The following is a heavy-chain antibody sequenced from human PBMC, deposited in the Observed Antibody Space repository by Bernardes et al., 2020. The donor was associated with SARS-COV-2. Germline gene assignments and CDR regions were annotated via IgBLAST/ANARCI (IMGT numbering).Heavy chain of an antibody. Sequence: GGSLRLSCAASGFTFSNYGMHWVRQAPGKGLEWVAVVSYDGSNKYYADSVKGRFTISRDNSKNTLYLQMNSLRAEDTALYYCARDVDEYNNYPGGYWGQGTLVTVSS. J-gene: IGHJ4*02. V-gene: IGHV3-30*03. CDR2: VSYDGSNK. CDR3: ARDVDEYNNYPGGY. CDR1: GFTFSNYG. D-gene: IGHD4-4*01.